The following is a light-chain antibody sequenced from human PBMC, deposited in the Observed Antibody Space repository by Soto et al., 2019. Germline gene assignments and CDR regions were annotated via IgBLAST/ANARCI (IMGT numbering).Light chain of an antibody. Sequence: QSALTQPASVSGSPGQSITISCTRTSSDIGGYNYVSRYQQLPGKVPKLIIYDVSNRPSGVSDRFSGSKSGNAASLTISGLQAEDEAYYYCSSYTSTSTLYVFGTGTKLTVL. CDR2: DVS. CDR1: SSDIGGYNY. J-gene: IGLJ1*01. CDR3: SSYTSTSTLYV. V-gene: IGLV2-14*03.